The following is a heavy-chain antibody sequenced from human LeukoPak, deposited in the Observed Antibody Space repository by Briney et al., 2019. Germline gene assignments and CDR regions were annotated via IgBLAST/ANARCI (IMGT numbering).Heavy chain of an antibody. CDR3: ARARGGSRSYYPPWYFDY. D-gene: IGHD3-10*01. J-gene: IGHJ4*02. CDR1: GFTISSYA. V-gene: IGHV3-30-3*01. Sequence: GRSLRLSCAASGFTISSYAMHWVRQAPGKGLEWVAVISYVGSNKYYADSVKGRFTISRDNSKNTLYLQMNSLRAEDTAVYYCARARGGSRSYYPPWYFDYWGQGTLVTVSS. CDR2: ISYVGSNK.